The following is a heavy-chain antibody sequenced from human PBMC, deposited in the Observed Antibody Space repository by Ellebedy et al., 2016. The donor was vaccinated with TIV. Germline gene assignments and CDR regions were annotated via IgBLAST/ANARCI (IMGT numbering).Heavy chain of an antibody. V-gene: IGHV3-30-3*01. CDR2: ISYDGSEK. CDR3: ARAPEGIVILSPDY. D-gene: IGHD2/OR15-2a*01. J-gene: IGHJ4*02. CDR1: GFTFSNYA. Sequence: GGSLRLSCAASGFTFSNYAFYWVRQAPDKGLEWVAVISYDGSEKYYADSVKGRFTISRDNSKDTVYLQMSSLGSEDTAVYFCARAPEGIVILSPDYWGQGALVTVSS.